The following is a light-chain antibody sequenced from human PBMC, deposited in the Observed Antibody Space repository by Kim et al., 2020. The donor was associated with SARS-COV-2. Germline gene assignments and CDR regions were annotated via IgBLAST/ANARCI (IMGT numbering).Light chain of an antibody. V-gene: IGLV1-40*01. CDR1: SSNIGAGYD. CDR2: ANN. J-gene: IGLJ2*01. CDR3: QSYDSSLSVVV. Sequence: QRVTISCTGSSSNIGAGYDGHWYQQFPGTAPKLLISANNNRPSGVPDRFSGSRSVTSASLAITGLQAEDEADYYCQSYDSSLSVVVFGGGTQLTVL.